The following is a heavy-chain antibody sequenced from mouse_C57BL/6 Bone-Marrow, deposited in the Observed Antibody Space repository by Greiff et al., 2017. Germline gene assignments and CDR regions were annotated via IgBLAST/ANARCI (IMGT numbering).Heavy chain of an antibody. J-gene: IGHJ4*01. V-gene: IGHV7-3*01. CDR2: IRNKGNGYTT. Sequence: EVKVVESGGGLVQPGGSLSLSCAASGFTFTDYYISWVRQPPGKALEWLGFIRNKGNGYTTEYIVSVMGRFTISRDNTQSILYLQMIALGASDSATYCCARYWAMDYWGQGTSVTVSS. CDR3: ARYWAMDY. CDR1: GFTFTDYY.